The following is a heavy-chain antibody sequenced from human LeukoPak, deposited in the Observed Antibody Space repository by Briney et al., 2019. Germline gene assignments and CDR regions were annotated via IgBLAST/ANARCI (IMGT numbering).Heavy chain of an antibody. D-gene: IGHD6-13*01. CDR3: ARRAAALGAFDY. V-gene: IGHV3-23*01. CDR2: ISGSGGST. CDR1: GFTFSSYV. J-gene: IGHJ4*02. Sequence: PGGSLRLSCAASGFTFSSYVMSWVRQAPGKGLEWVTAISGSGGSTYYADSVKGRFTISRDNSKNTLYLQMNSLRAEDTAVYYCARRAAALGAFDYWGPGTLVTVSS.